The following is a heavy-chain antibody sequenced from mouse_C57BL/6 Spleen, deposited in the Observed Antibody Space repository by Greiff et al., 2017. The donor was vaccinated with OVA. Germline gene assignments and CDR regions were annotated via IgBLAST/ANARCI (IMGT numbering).Heavy chain of an antibody. D-gene: IGHD4-1*01. CDR1: GYTFTSYW. J-gene: IGHJ1*03. V-gene: IGHV1-53*01. CDR3: ARSNWDVDWYFDV. Sequence: QVHVKQSGTELVKPGASVKLSCKASGYTFTSYWMHWVKQRPGQGLEWIGNINPSNGGTNYNEKFKSKATLTVDKSSSTAYMQLSSLTSEDSAVYYCARSNWDVDWYFDVWGTGTTVTVSS. CDR2: INPSNGGT.